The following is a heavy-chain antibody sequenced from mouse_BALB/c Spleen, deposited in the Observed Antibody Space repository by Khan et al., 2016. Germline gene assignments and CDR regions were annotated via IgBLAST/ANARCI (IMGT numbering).Heavy chain of an antibody. V-gene: IGHV5-6-5*01. J-gene: IGHJ3*01. CDR3: ARWIYYGYDVGFAY. CDR1: GFTFSSYA. CDR2: ISSGGST. Sequence: VELVESGGGLVKPGGSLKLSCAASGFTFSSYAMYWVRQTPEKRLEWAASISSGGSTYYPDSVKGRFTISRENARKILYLQMRSLRSDDMAMYYCARWIYYGYDVGFAYWGQGTLVTVSA. D-gene: IGHD2-2*01.